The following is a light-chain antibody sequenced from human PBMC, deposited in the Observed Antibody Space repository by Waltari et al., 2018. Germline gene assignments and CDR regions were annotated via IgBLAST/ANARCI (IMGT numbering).Light chain of an antibody. Sequence: IVLTQSTGTLPLSPGDRATLSGRDSQTVRTTYLPWYQQKPGQPPPLLIYGASSRATGIPDRFSGSGSGTDFSLTISSLEPEDFAVYYCQQYDISPLTFGGGTKVEIK. J-gene: IGKJ4*01. CDR3: QQYDISPLT. V-gene: IGKV3-20*01. CDR2: GAS. CDR1: QTVRTTY.